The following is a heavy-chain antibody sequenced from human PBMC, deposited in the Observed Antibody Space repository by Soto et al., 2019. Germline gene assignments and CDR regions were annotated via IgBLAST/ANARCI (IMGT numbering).Heavy chain of an antibody. J-gene: IGHJ3*02. CDR2: ISSSVNTI. Sequence: GGSLRLSCAASGFTFTSYEMNWVRQAPGKGLEWVSYISSSVNTIYYADSVKGRFTISRVNAKSSLYLQMDSLRAEDTAVYYCARDQGDAFDIWGQGTMVTV. CDR1: GFTFTSYE. CDR3: ARDQGDAFDI. V-gene: IGHV3-48*03.